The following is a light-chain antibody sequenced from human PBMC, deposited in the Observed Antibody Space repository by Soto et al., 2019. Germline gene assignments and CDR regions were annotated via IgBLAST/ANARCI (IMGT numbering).Light chain of an antibody. CDR3: LLPYSGARLVV. CDR1: TGAVTSGHY. Sequence: QTVVTQEPSLTVSPGGTVTLTCGSSTGAVTSGHYPYWFQQKPGQAPRTLIYDTSNKHSWTPARFSGSLLGGKAALTLSGAQPEDEAEYYCLLPYSGARLVVFGGGTQLTVL. V-gene: IGLV7-46*01. CDR2: DTS. J-gene: IGLJ2*01.